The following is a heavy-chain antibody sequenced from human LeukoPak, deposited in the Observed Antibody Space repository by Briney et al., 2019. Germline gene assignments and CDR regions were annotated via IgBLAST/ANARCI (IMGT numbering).Heavy chain of an antibody. D-gene: IGHD6-6*01. J-gene: IGHJ4*02. V-gene: IGHV3-33*08. CDR1: GFTFSSYA. CDR3: ARDSSHYLGSSDY. CDR2: IWYDGSNK. Sequence: GGSLRLSCAASGFTFSSYAMSWVRQAPGKGLEWVAVIWYDGSNKYYADSVKGRFTISRDNTKNTLNLQMNSLRDEDTAIYYCARDSSHYLGSSDYWGQGTLVTVSS.